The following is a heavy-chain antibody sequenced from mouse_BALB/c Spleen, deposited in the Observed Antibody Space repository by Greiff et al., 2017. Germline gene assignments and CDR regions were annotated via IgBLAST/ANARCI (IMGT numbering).Heavy chain of an antibody. CDR2: IYPGDGST. Sequence: QVQLKQSGPELVKPGASVKMSCKASGYTFTSYFIHWVKQRPGQGLEWIGWIYPGDGSTKYNEKFKGKATLTSDKSSSTSYMELSSLTSEDSAVYYCAKGDGSYLDWYFDDWGAGTTVTVSS. J-gene: IGHJ1*01. D-gene: IGHD1-1*02. V-gene: IGHV1S56*01. CDR1: GYTFTSYF. CDR3: AKGDGSYLDWYFDD.